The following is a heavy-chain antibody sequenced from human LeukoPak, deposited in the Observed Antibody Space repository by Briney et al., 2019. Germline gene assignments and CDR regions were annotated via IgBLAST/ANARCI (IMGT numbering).Heavy chain of an antibody. D-gene: IGHD3-10*01. CDR1: GGSFSGYY. V-gene: IGHV4-34*01. CDR3: AGGPRGVPSN. J-gene: IGHJ4*02. CDR2: ISHSGIT. Sequence: SETLSLTCAVYGGSFSGYYWTWIRQPPGKGLEWIGEISHSGITNYNPSLKSRVTISGDTSKKQLSLELSSVTAADTAVYYCAGGPRGVPSNWGQGTLVTVSS.